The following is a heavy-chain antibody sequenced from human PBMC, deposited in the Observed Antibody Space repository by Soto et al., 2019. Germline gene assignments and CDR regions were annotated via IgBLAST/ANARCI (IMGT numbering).Heavy chain of an antibody. CDR1: GDSLLSSY. D-gene: IGHD1-26*01. CDR3: ARGWDVKYFDY. V-gene: IGHV4-4*07. CDR2: IFSSGRT. J-gene: IGHJ4*02. Sequence: PSATVSLTGTVSGDSLLSSYWSWVRQPAGKGLEWIGHIFSSGRTSYNPSLKSRLTMSIDTSKDMFSLKLTSVTAADTAVYYCARGWDVKYFDYWGQGTQVTVSS.